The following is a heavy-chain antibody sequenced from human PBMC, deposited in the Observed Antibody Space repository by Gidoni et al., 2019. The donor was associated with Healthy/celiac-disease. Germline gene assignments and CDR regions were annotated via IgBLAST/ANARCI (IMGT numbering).Heavy chain of an antibody. Sequence: QVQLQQWGAGLLKPSETLSLTCAVYGGSFSGYYWSWIRQPPGKGLEWIGEINHSGSTNYNPSLKSRVTISVDTSKNQFSLKLSSVTAADTAVYYCARGPEPRAQKRILRKQWLVPFDYWGQGTLVTVSS. V-gene: IGHV4-34*01. CDR2: INHSGST. CDR1: GGSFSGYY. CDR3: ARGPEPRAQKRILRKQWLVPFDY. D-gene: IGHD6-19*01. J-gene: IGHJ4*02.